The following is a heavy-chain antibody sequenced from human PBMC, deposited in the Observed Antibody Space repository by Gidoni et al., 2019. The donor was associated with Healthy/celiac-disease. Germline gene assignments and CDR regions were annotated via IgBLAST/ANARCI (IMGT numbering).Heavy chain of an antibody. CDR1: GFTFSSYA. D-gene: IGHD6-13*01. V-gene: IGHV3-23*01. CDR2: ISGSGGST. Sequence: EVQLLESGGGLVQPGGSLRLSCSASGFTFSSYAMSWVRQAPGKGLEWVSAISGSGGSTYYADSVKGRFTISRDNSKNTLYLQMNSLRAEDTAVYYCAKGSSSSWYADTFDYWGQGTLVTVSS. CDR3: AKGSSSSWYADTFDY. J-gene: IGHJ4*02.